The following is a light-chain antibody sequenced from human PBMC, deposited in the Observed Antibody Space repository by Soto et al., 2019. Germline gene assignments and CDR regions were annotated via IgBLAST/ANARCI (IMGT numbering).Light chain of an antibody. J-gene: IGKJ4*01. CDR1: QDINKW. Sequence: DIQMTQSPSSVSASVGDTVTITCRASQDINKWLAWYQQKPGLAPNLVIYTASRLHGGGPSRFSGSASGTNFTLTISSLQPEDVGTYYCQQGKSFPLTVGGGTKVDI. V-gene: IGKV1-12*01. CDR3: QQGKSFPLT. CDR2: TAS.